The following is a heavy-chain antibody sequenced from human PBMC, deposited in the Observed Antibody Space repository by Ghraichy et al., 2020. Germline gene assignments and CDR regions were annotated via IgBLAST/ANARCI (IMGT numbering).Heavy chain of an antibody. CDR3: AKDCGHAFDI. CDR2: IRDNGGDT. J-gene: IGHJ3*02. Sequence: GGSLRLSCAASGFAFSGNDMHWVRQAPGKGLEWVAFIRDNGGDTYFADSLKGRLTVSRDNSKNTLSLHMNNLRPEDTAIYYCAKDCGHAFDIWGQGTMVTVS. V-gene: IGHV3-30*02. CDR1: GFAFSGND.